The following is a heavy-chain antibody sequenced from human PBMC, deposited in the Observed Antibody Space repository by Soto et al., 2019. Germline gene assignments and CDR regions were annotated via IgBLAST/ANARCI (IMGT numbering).Heavy chain of an antibody. V-gene: IGHV3-7*04. J-gene: IGHJ6*02. CDR3: ARAGQYYYYYGMDV. Sequence: PGGSLRLSCAASGFTFSSYWMSWVRQAPGKGLEWVANIKQDGSEKYYVDSVKGRFTISRDDAKNSLYLQMNSLRAEDTAVYYCARAGQYYYYYGMDVWGQGTTVTVSS. CDR1: GFTFSSYW. CDR2: IKQDGSEK.